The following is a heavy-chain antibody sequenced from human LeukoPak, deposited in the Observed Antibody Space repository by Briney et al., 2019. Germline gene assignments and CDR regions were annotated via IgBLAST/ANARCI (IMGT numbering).Heavy chain of an antibody. Sequence: SETLSLTCTVSGGSISSYYWSWIRQPAGRGLEWIGRIYTSGSTNYNPSLKSRVTMSVDTSKNQFSLKLSSVTAADTAVYYCASDKSWGYCSSTSCTRQINWFDPWGQGTLVTVSS. D-gene: IGHD2-2*01. CDR3: ASDKSWGYCSSTSCTRQINWFDP. CDR2: IYTSGST. J-gene: IGHJ5*02. CDR1: GGSISSYY. V-gene: IGHV4-4*07.